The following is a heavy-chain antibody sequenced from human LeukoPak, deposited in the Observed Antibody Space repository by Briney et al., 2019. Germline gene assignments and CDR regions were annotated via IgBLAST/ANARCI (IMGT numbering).Heavy chain of an antibody. J-gene: IGHJ5*02. D-gene: IGHD6-19*01. CDR2: IYTSGST. CDR1: GGSISSYY. CDR3: ARHFWYSSGNWFDP. Sequence: SETLSLTCTVSGGSISSYYWSWIRQPAGKGLEWIGRIYTSGSTNYNPSLKSRVTMSVDTSKNRFSLKLSSVTAADTAVYYCARHFWYSSGNWFDPWGQGTLVTVSS. V-gene: IGHV4-4*07.